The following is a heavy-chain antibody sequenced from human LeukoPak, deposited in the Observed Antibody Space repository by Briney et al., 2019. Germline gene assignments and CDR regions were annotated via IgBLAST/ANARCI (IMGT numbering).Heavy chain of an antibody. CDR1: GYTYTSYY. Sequence: SEKVSCKASGYTYTSYYMHWVRQAAGQWLEWMGWISAYNGNTNYAQKLQGRVTMTTDTSTSTAYMELRSLRSDDTAVYYCARGGWIWALFQHWGQGTLVTVSS. CDR3: ARGGWIWALFQH. D-gene: IGHD3-16*01. CDR2: ISAYNGNT. J-gene: IGHJ1*01. V-gene: IGHV1-18*04.